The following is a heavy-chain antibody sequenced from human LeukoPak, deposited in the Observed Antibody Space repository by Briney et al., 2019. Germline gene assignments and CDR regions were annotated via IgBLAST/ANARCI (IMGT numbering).Heavy chain of an antibody. D-gene: IGHD6-13*01. CDR2: VYTSGST. CDR3: ARDMGLIYSSRGAFDI. Sequence: SETLSLTCAVYGGSFSGYYWSWIRQPAGKGLEWIGRVYTSGSTNYNPSLKSRVTMSVDTSKNQFSLKLSSVTAADTAVYYCARDMGLIYSSRGAFDIWGQGTMVTVSS. J-gene: IGHJ3*02. V-gene: IGHV4-4*07. CDR1: GGSFSGYY.